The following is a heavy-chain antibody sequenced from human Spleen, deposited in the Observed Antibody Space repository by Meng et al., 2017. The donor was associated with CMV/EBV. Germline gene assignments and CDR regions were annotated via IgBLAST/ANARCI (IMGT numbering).Heavy chain of an antibody. J-gene: IGHJ1*01. Sequence: SETLSLTCTVSGGSISSSDHYWGWIRQPPGKGLEWIGTIYYSGSTSYNPSLKSRVTISVDTSKNQFSLKLSSVTAADTAAYYCARGGDQRGLIALVPARRRGGYFQHWGQGTLVTVSS. CDR2: IYYSGST. CDR1: GGSISSSDHY. CDR3: ARGGDQRGLIALVPARRRGGYFQH. V-gene: IGHV4-39*01. D-gene: IGHD2-2*01.